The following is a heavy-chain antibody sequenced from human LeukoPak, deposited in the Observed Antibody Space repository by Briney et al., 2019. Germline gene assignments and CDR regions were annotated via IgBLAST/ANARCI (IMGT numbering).Heavy chain of an antibody. D-gene: IGHD3-10*01. CDR3: ARRLGGSGSYYY. Sequence: SETLSLTCTVSGGSISSSSYYWDWIRQPPGKGLEWIGSVYYSGSTYYNPSLKSRVTISVDTSKNQFSLKLRSVTAADTAVYYCARRLGGSGSYYYWGQGTLVTVSS. CDR2: VYYSGST. V-gene: IGHV4-39*01. J-gene: IGHJ4*02. CDR1: GGSISSSSYY.